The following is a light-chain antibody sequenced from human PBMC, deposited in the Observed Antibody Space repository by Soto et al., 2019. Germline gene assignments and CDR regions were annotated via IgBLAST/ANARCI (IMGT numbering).Light chain of an antibody. Sequence: EKVMTPSPATLSVSSGGKITPSRRASQSVSSNLAWYQQKPGQAPRLLIYGASAGATGIPGRFSGSGSGTEFTLTITSLQSEDFAIYYCQQYHNWRTFGQGTKVDIK. CDR3: QQYHNWRT. J-gene: IGKJ1*01. CDR2: GAS. V-gene: IGKV3-15*01. CDR1: QSVSSN.